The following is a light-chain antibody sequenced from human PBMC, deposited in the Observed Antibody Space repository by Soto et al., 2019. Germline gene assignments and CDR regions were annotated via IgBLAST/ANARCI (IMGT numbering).Light chain of an antibody. V-gene: IGKV1-39*01. J-gene: IGKJ5*01. CDR2: AAS. CDR1: QGISSY. Sequence: DIQMTQSPSSLSASVGDRVTITCRASQGISSYLALYQQKPGKAPKLLIYAASTLQSGVPSRFSGSGSGTEFTLTISSLQPEDFATYYCQQSYSTPFTFGQGTRLEIK. CDR3: QQSYSTPFT.